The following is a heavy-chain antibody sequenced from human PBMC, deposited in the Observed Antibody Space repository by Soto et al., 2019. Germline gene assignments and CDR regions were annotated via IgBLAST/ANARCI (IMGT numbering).Heavy chain of an antibody. J-gene: IGHJ4*02. CDR1: GGTFSSYA. D-gene: IGHD5-12*01. V-gene: IGHV1-69*13. Sequence: ASVKVSCKASGGTFSSYAISWVRQAPGQGLEWMGGIIPIFGTANYAQKFQGRVTITADESTSTAYMELSSLRSEDTAVYYCARVRDGYILYFDCWRRGNLVAVSP. CDR2: IIPIFGTA. CDR3: ARVRDGYILYFDC.